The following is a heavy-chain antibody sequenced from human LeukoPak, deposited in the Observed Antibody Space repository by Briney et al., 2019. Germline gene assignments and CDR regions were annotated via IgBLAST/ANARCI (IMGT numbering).Heavy chain of an antibody. CDR2: IYSGGST. J-gene: IGHJ4*02. D-gene: IGHD6-6*01. CDR3: ARHSRSSPGY. CDR1: GFTVSSNY. V-gene: IGHV3-53*01. Sequence: PGGSLRLSCAASGFTVSSNYMSWVRQAPGKGLEWVSVIYSGGSTYYAGSVKGRFTISRDNSKNTLYLQMNSLRAEDTAVYYCARHSRSSPGYWGQGTLVTVSS.